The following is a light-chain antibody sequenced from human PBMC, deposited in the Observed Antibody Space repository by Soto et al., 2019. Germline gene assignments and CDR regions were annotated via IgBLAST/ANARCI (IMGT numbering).Light chain of an antibody. CDR1: SSNIGAGYD. CDR2: GNS. V-gene: IGLV1-40*01. Sequence: QAVVTQPPSVSGAPGQRVTISCTGSSSNIGAGYDVHWYQQLPGTAPKLLIYGNSNRPSGVPDRFSGSKSGTSASLAITGLQAEDEADYYCAAWDDSLNGRVFGTGTKLTVL. CDR3: AAWDDSLNGRV. J-gene: IGLJ1*01.